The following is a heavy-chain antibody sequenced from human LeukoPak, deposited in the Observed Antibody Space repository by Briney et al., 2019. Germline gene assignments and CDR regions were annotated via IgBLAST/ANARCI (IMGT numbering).Heavy chain of an antibody. J-gene: IGHJ4*02. CDR1: GGSISSYY. V-gene: IGHV4-59*08. CDR2: IYYSGST. CDR3: ARTRSDYVWGSYERTFDY. D-gene: IGHD3-16*01. Sequence: PSETLSLTCTVSGGSISSYYWSWIRQPPGKGLEWIGYIYYSGSTNYNPSLKSRVTISVDTSKNQFSLKLSSVTAADTAVYYCARTRSDYVWGSYERTFDYWGQGTLVTVSS.